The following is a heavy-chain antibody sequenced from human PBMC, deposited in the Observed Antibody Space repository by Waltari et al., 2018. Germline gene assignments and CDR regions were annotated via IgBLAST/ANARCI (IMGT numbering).Heavy chain of an antibody. CDR2: IYYSGST. CDR3: ARVKRIAAAAFDY. CDR1: GGSISSHY. J-gene: IGHJ4*02. V-gene: IGHV4-59*11. Sequence: QVQLQESGPGLVKPSETLSLTCTVSGGSISSHYWSWIRQPPGKGLEWIGYIYYSGSTNYNPSRKSRVTISVDTSKNQFSLKLSSVTAADTAVYYCARVKRIAAAAFDYWGQGTLVTVSS. D-gene: IGHD6-13*01.